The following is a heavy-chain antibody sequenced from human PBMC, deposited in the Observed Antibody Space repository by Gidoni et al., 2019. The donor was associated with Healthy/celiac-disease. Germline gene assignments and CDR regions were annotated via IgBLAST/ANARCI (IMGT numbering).Heavy chain of an antibody. D-gene: IGHD5-12*01. Sequence: QVTLKESGPVLVKPTETLTLTCTVSGFSLSNARMGVSWIRQPPGKALEWLAHIFSNNEKSYSTSLKSRLTITKETAKSQVVLTTTNMDPVDTATYYCGRIWQKVSGLRSRGGAFDIWGQGTMVTVSS. CDR2: IFSNNEK. J-gene: IGHJ3*02. CDR3: GRIWQKVSGLRSRGGAFDI. CDR1: GFSLSNARMG. V-gene: IGHV2-26*01.